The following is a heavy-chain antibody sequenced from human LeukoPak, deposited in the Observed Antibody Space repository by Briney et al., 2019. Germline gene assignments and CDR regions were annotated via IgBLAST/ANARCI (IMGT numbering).Heavy chain of an antibody. D-gene: IGHD4-17*01. CDR3: APEVGTVHPEGV. V-gene: IGHV3-30*02. J-gene: IGHJ6*04. CDR2: IRYDGSNK. CDR1: GFTFSSYG. Sequence: PGRSLRLSCAASGFTFSSYGMHWVRQAPGKGLEWVAFIRYDGSNKYYADSVKGRFTISRDNSKNTLYLQMNSLRAEDTAVYYCAPEVGTVHPEGVWGKGTTVTISS.